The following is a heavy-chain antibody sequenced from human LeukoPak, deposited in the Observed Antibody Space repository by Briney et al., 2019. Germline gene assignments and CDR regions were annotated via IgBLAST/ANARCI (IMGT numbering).Heavy chain of an antibody. CDR1: GYTFTNFG. J-gene: IGHJ3*02. D-gene: IGHD2-2*01. V-gene: IGHV1-18*01. CDR2: ISGYNGNT. Sequence: ASVKVSCKAFGYTFTNFGVSWVRQVPGQGLEWMGWISGYNGNTNYGQKVRGRVTMTTDTSTSTAYMELRSLRSDDTAVYYCAREGGCSSTTCYAFGIWGQGTMVTVSS. CDR3: AREGGCSSTTCYAFGI.